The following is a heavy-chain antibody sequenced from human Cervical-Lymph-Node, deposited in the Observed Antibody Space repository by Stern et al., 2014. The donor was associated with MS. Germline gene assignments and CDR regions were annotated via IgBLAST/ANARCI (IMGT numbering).Heavy chain of an antibody. Sequence: VQLVESGGGVVQPGRSLTLSCAGSGFSLSNSAMHWVRQAPGKGLEWVAVMAFVGGNKKAGDSVKGRFSISRDMANNTLFLQMNSLRLEDTAVYYCMGVGDAMHVWGQGTTVIVSS. CDR2: MAFVGGNK. CDR3: MGVGDAMHV. CDR1: GFSLSNSA. V-gene: IGHV3-30*03. J-gene: IGHJ6*02.